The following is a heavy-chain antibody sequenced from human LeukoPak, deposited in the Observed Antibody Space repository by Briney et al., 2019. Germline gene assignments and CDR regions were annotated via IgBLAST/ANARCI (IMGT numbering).Heavy chain of an antibody. D-gene: IGHD6-13*01. V-gene: IGHV3-66*01. Sequence: GGSLSLSCAASGFTVSGNYSSWVRQAPGKGLEWVSTIYAGGSTYYADSVKGRFTISRDNSKNTLYLQMNTLRVEDTAVYYCARGIAAAASPDYWGQGTLVTVSS. CDR2: IYAGGST. CDR3: ARGIAAAASPDY. J-gene: IGHJ4*02. CDR1: GFTVSGNY.